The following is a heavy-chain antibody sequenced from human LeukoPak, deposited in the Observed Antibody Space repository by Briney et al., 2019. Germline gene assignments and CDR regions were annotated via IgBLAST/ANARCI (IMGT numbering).Heavy chain of an antibody. V-gene: IGHV3-21*01. CDR2: ISSSSSYI. Sequence: GGSLRLSCAASGFTFSSYSMNWVRQAPGKGLEWVSYISSSSSYIYYTDSVKARFTISRDNAKNSLYLQMNTLRAEDTAIYYCARGELYGPLDYGGQGTLVTVSS. CDR3: ARGELYGPLDY. CDR1: GFTFSSYS. J-gene: IGHJ4*02. D-gene: IGHD3-10*01.